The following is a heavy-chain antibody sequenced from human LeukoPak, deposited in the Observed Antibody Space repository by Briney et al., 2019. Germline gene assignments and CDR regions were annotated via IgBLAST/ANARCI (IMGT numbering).Heavy chain of an antibody. V-gene: IGHV3-48*01. CDR1: GFTLSSYS. CDR3: ARDSDGDYGDYDYYYYYMDV. CDR2: ISSSSSTI. J-gene: IGHJ6*03. Sequence: PGGSLRLSCAASGFTLSSYSMNWVRQAPGKGLEWVSYISSSSSTIYYPDSVKGRFTIFRDNAKNSLYLQMNSLRAEDTAVYYCARDSDGDYGDYDYYYYYMDVWGKGTTVTVSS. D-gene: IGHD4-17*01.